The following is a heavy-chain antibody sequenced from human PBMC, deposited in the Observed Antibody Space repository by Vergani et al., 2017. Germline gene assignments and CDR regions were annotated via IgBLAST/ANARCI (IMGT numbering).Heavy chain of an antibody. CDR1: GFTLSSFT. Sequence: EVHLVESGGDLVKPGGSLTISCEVSGFTLSSFTMNWVRQAPGKGLQWLSSISSSGNYIYYEDSVRDRFTISSDSAKNLLFLQMDSLRAEDTALYYCAXERLGELPFAPIDYWGQGTLVTVSS. CDR3: AXERLGELPFAPIDY. V-gene: IGHV3-21*04. J-gene: IGHJ4*02. D-gene: IGHD3-16*01. CDR2: ISSSGNYI.